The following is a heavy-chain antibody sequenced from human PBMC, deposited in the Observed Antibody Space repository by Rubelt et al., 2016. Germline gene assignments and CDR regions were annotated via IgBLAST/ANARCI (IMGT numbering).Heavy chain of an antibody. CDR2: ISPSGGST. D-gene: IGHD3-22*01. Sequence: SGAEVKKPGASVKVSCKASGYTFISYNMHWVRQAPRQGPEWMGGISPSGGSTSYAQKFQGRVTMTRDTSTSTVFMELSSLRSEDTAVYYCAKDGDSSSWYDVDYWGQGTLVTVSS. V-gene: IGHV1-46*01. CDR1: GYTFISYN. J-gene: IGHJ4*02. CDR3: AKDGDSSSWYDVDY.